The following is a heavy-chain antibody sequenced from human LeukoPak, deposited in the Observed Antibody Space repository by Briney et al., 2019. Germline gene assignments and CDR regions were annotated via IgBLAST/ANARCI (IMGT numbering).Heavy chain of an antibody. D-gene: IGHD3-3*01. CDR3: ARKDDFWSGTATFDY. CDR1: GGSISSSGYS. J-gene: IGHJ4*02. CDR2: IYYSGIT. Sequence: SETLSLTCTVSGGSISSSGYSWGWIRQSPGEGLEWIGNIYYSGITYYNPSLKSRVTISVDTSKNQFSLKLSSVTAADTAVYYCARKDDFWSGTATFDYWGQGTLVTVSS. V-gene: IGHV4-39*07.